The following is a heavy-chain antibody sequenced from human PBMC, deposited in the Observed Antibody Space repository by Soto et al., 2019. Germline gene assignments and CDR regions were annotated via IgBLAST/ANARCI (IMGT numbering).Heavy chain of an antibody. D-gene: IGHD5-18*01. V-gene: IGHV3-33*01. CDR3: AREGIQLWSCYFDY. Sequence: QVQLVESGGGVVQPGRSLRLSCAASGFTFSSYGMHWVRQAPGKGLEWVAVIWYDGSNKYYADSVKGRFTISRDNSKNTLYLQMNSLRAEDTAVYYCAREGIQLWSCYFDYWGQGTLVTVSS. J-gene: IGHJ4*02. CDR1: GFTFSSYG. CDR2: IWYDGSNK.